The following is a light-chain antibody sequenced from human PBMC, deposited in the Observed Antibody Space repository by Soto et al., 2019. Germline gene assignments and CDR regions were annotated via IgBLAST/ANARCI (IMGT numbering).Light chain of an antibody. J-gene: IGKJ2*01. CDR1: QSVSSS. Sequence: EIVVTQSPATLSVSPGERVTLSCRASQSVSSSLAWYQQRPGQAPRLLIYDTSTRAAGIAARFSGSGSGTEFTLTISSLQSEDSAVYYCQQYVTSPYIFGQGTKLEIK. CDR3: QQYVTSPYI. V-gene: IGKV3-15*01. CDR2: DTS.